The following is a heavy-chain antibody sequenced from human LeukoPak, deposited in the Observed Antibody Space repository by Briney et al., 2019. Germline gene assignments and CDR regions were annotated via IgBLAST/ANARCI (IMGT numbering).Heavy chain of an antibody. Sequence: GGSLRLSCAASGFTFSSYGMHWVRQAPGKGLELVAFISYDGSKKYYADFVKGRFTISRDNSKNTLYVELNSLRAEDTAVYYCAKLGFDSSGSHSLVDYWGQGTPVTVSS. CDR1: GFTFSSYG. CDR3: AKLGFDSSGSHSLVDY. J-gene: IGHJ4*02. D-gene: IGHD3-22*01. V-gene: IGHV3-30*18. CDR2: ISYDGSKK.